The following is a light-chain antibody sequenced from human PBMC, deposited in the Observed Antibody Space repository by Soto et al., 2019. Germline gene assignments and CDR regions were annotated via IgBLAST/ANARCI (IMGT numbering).Light chain of an antibody. V-gene: IGLV3-21*02. CDR3: QVWASTAEFFV. CDR2: DDN. Sequence: SYELTQPPSVSVAPGQTARITCGGNNIGSKRVHWYQQRPGQAPVLVVYDDNDRPSGIPERFSGSNSGNTATLTVSRVEAGDEADYYCQVWASTAEFFVFGSGTKVTV. J-gene: IGLJ1*01. CDR1: NIGSKR.